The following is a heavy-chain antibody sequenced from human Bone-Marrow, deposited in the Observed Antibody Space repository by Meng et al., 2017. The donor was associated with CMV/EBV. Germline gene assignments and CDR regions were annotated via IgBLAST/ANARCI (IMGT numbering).Heavy chain of an antibody. Sequence: GESLKISCAASGFTFNSYSMNWVRQAPGKGLEWVSYISSSSSTIYYADSVKGRFTISRDNAKNSLYLQMNSLRAEDTAVYYCARDYGAAGPWGQGTLVTVSS. CDR2: ISSSSSTI. V-gene: IGHV3-48*04. J-gene: IGHJ5*02. D-gene: IGHD6-13*01. CDR1: GFTFNSYS. CDR3: ARDYGAAGP.